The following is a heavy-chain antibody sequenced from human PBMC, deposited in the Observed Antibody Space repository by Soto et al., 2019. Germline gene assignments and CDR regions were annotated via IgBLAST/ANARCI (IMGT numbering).Heavy chain of an antibody. J-gene: IGHJ4*02. CDR1: VVSISSSPYY. D-gene: IGHD3-22*01. CDR2: IYYSGTT. V-gene: IGHV4-39*01. CDR3: ARHRQYYDPSGYQQRYFEY. Sequence: PSETLSLTCSLSVVSISSSPYYWGWIRQPPGKGLEWLGTIYYSGTTSYNPSLKSRVIISVDTSNNQLFLKLRSVTAADTAVYYCARHRQYYDPSGYQQRYFEYLGQGTQVIVSS.